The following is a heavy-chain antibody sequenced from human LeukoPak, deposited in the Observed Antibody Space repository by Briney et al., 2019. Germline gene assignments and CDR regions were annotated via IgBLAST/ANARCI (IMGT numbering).Heavy chain of an antibody. CDR3: AKIGPMHIVVVTAILAFAI. J-gene: IGHJ3*02. CDR1: AFTFSNYA. Sequence: GGSLRLSCAASAFTFSNYAMHWVRQAPGKGREGVAVISYDGSNKYYADSVKGRFTISRDNSKNTLYLQMSSMRAEETAVYYCAKIGPMHIVVVTAILAFAIWGQGTMVTVSS. V-gene: IGHV3-30*04. D-gene: IGHD2-21*02. CDR2: ISYDGSNK.